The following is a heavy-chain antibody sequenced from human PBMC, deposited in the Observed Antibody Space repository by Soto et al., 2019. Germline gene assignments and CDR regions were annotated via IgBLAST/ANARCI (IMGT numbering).Heavy chain of an antibody. Sequence: QVQLVQSGAEVKKPGSSVKVSCKAPGGTFSSYAISWVRQAPGQGLEWMGGIIPIFGTAKYAQKFQGRVTSTADKSTSTGYMELSSLRSEDTAVYYCARSQGGSSSLDIYYYYYYGMDVWGQGTTVTVSS. CDR1: GGTFSSYA. CDR2: IIPIFGTA. J-gene: IGHJ6*02. D-gene: IGHD2-15*01. V-gene: IGHV1-69*06. CDR3: ARSQGGSSSLDIYYYYYYGMDV.